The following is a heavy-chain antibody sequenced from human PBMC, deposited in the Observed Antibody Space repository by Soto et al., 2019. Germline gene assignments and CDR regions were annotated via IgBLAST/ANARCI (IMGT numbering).Heavy chain of an antibody. J-gene: IGHJ4*02. CDR2: TDSTGSYI. CDR3: ARALMEVTAAPLGY. V-gene: IGHV3-21*04. CDR1: GFTFHNFG. D-gene: IGHD2-21*02. Sequence: GGSLRLSCVGSGFTFHNFGMTWVRQAPGKGLEWVSSTDSTGSYIYYGPSVKGRFTVSRDNAQNSLFLQLDSLRADDTAIYYCARALMEVTAAPLGYWVQGARGTV.